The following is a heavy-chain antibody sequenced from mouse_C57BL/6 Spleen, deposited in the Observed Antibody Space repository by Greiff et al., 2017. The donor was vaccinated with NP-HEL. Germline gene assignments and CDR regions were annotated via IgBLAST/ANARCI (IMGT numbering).Heavy chain of an antibody. CDR2: ISDGGSYT. CDR3: AKGDHYAMDY. CDR1: GFTFSSYA. J-gene: IGHJ4*01. V-gene: IGHV5-4*01. Sequence: EVQVVESGGGLVKPGGSLKLSCAASGFTFSSYAMSWVRQTPEKRLEWVATISDGGSYTYYPDNVKGRFTISRDNAKNNLYLQMSHLKSEDTAMYYCAKGDHYAMDYWGQGTSVTVSS. D-gene: IGHD3-3*01.